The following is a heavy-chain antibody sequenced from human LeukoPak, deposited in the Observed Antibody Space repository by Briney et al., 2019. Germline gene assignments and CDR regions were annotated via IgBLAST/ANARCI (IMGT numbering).Heavy chain of an antibody. CDR3: ARGEDYGDAGW. D-gene: IGHD4-17*01. CDR1: GGSISSGGYY. V-gene: IGHV4-31*03. CDR2: IYYSGST. Sequence: PSETLSFTCTVSGGSISSGGYYWSWIRQHPGKGLEWIGYIYYSGSTYYNPSLKSRVTISVDTSKNQFSLKLSSVTVADTAVYYCARGEDYGDAGWWGQGTLVTVSS. J-gene: IGHJ4*02.